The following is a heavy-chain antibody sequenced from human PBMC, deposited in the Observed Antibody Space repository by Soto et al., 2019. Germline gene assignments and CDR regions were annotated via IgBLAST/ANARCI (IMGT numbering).Heavy chain of an antibody. D-gene: IGHD6-19*01. J-gene: IGHJ5*02. CDR1: GGSISSSSYY. Sequence: PSETLSLTCTVSGGSISSSSYYWGWIRQPPGKGLEWIGSIYYSGSTYYNPSLKSRVTISVDTSKNQFSLKLSSVTAADTAVYYCTFSGWYSRWFDPWGQGTLVTVSS. V-gene: IGHV4-39*01. CDR2: IYYSGST. CDR3: TFSGWYSRWFDP.